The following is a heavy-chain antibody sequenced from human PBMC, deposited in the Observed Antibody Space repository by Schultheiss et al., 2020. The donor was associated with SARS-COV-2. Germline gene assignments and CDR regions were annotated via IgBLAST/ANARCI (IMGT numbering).Heavy chain of an antibody. J-gene: IGHJ5*02. CDR2: INSDGSST. CDR1: GFTFSSYA. D-gene: IGHD6-13*01. Sequence: GGSLRLSCAASGFTFSSYAMSWVRQAPGKGLEWVSRINSDGSSTSYADSVKGRFTISRDNARNTVSLQMNSLRAEDTGVYYCTRLVSGSSSDHWGQGTLVTVSS. V-gene: IGHV3-74*01. CDR3: TRLVSGSSSDH.